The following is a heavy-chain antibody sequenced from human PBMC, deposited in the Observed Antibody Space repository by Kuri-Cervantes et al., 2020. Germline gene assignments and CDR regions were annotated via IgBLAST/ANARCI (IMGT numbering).Heavy chain of an antibody. CDR2: INPSGGST. CDR1: GYTFTSYY. Sequence: ASVKVSCKASGYTFTSYYMHWVRQAPGQGLEWMGIINPSGGSTSYAQKFQGGVTMTRDTSTSTVYMELSSLRSEDTAVYYCARPGPPYSSSGGAFDYWGQGTLVTVSS. CDR3: ARPGPPYSSSGGAFDY. J-gene: IGHJ4*02. V-gene: IGHV1-46*01. D-gene: IGHD6-6*01.